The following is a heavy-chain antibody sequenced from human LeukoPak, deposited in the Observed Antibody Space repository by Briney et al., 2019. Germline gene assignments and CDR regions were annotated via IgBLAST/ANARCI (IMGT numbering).Heavy chain of an antibody. CDR2: ISSSSSYI. CDR3: ARGPWHYDSSGYFYDY. V-gene: IGHV3-21*01. D-gene: IGHD3-22*01. CDR1: GFTFSSYS. Sequence: GGSLRLSCAASGFTFSSYSMNWVRQAPGKGLEWVSFISSSSSYIHYADSVKGRFIISRDNAKNSLYLQMSSLRAEDTAVYYYARGPWHYDSSGYFYDYWGRGTLVTVSS. J-gene: IGHJ4*02.